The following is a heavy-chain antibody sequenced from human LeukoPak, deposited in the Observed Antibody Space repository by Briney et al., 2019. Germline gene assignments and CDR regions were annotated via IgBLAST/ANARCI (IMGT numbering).Heavy chain of an antibody. Sequence: GGSLRLSCAASGFTFSSYWMSWVRQAPGKGLEWVAFIRYDGSNKYYADSVKGRFTISRDNSKNTLYLQMNSLRAEDTAVYYCAKGLSHLWFGESPSGDAFDIWGQGTMVTVSS. CDR2: IRYDGSNK. V-gene: IGHV3-30*02. J-gene: IGHJ3*02. CDR1: GFTFSSYW. D-gene: IGHD3-10*01. CDR3: AKGLSHLWFGESPSGDAFDI.